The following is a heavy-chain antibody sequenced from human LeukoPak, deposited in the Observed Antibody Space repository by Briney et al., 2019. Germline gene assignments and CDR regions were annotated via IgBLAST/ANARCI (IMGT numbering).Heavy chain of an antibody. CDR3: ARADTPDSVTMVRGFDMDY. V-gene: IGHV3-23*01. J-gene: IGHJ4*02. D-gene: IGHD3-10*01. Sequence: PGGSLRLSCAVSGFSLNDYGMSWVRQAPGKGLEWVSGISASGGQTNYADSVKGRFTISRDNSKNTLYLQMNSLRAEDTAVYYCARADTPDSVTMVRGFDMDYWGQGTLVTVSS. CDR2: ISASGGQT. CDR1: GFSLNDYG.